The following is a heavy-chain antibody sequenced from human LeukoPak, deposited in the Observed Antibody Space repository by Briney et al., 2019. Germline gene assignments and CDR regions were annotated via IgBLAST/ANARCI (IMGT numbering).Heavy chain of an antibody. CDR3: ARAKQWLVRSRFDP. Sequence: SETLSLTCTVSGGSISSSSYYWGWIRQPPGKGLEWIGSIYYSGSTYYNPSLKSRVTISVDTSKNQFSLKLSSVTAADTAVYYCARAKQWLVRSRFDPWGQGTLVTVSS. V-gene: IGHV4-39*07. CDR2: IYYSGST. J-gene: IGHJ5*02. D-gene: IGHD6-19*01. CDR1: GGSISSSSYY.